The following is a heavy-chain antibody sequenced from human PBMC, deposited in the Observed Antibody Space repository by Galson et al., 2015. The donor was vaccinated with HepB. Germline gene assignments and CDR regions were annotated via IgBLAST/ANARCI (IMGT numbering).Heavy chain of an antibody. CDR3: ARLPVVGTLRSWFDP. V-gene: IGHV5-10-1*01. CDR1: GYNFTSYW. D-gene: IGHD2-15*01. CDR2: IDPSDSYT. Sequence: QSGAEVKKPGESLRISCKGSGYNFTSYWISWVRQMPGKGLEWMGRIDPSDSYTNYSPSFQGHVTISADKSISTAYLQWSSLKASDTAMYYFARLPVVGTLRSWFDPWGQGTLVTVSS. J-gene: IGHJ5*02.